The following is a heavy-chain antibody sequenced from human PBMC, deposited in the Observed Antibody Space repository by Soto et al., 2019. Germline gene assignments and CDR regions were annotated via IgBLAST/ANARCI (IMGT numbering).Heavy chain of an antibody. V-gene: IGHV3-9*01. CDR3: AKDNGRGWGGFYSHFGY. Sequence: EVQLVESGGTLAQPGRSLRLSCAASGFIFGDYAMHWVRQAPGKGLEWVSGISWNSATMDYAESVKGRFTISRDNARNSLYLLMNSLRSEDTAFYYCAKDNGRGWGGFYSHFGYWGQGILVTVSS. J-gene: IGHJ4*02. CDR1: GFIFGDYA. CDR2: ISWNSATM. D-gene: IGHD2-15*01.